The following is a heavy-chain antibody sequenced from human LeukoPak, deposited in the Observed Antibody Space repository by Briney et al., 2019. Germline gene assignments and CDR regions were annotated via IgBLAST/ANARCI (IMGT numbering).Heavy chain of an antibody. CDR3: ARHSRYGLYYFDY. CDR2: LFYSGST. CDR1: GGSISSSSYY. Sequence: SETLSLTCTVSGGSISSSSYYWGWIRQPPGKGLEWIVSLFYSGSTYYDPSLKSRVTISVDTSKNQFSLKVTSVTAADTAVYYCARHSRYGLYYFDYWGQGTLVTVSS. D-gene: IGHD5-18*01. V-gene: IGHV4-39*01. J-gene: IGHJ4*02.